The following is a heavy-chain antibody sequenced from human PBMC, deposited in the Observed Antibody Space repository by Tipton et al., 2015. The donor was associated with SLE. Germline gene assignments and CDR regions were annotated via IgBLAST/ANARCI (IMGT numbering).Heavy chain of an antibody. Sequence: TLSLTCAVSGYSISSGYYWGWIRQPPGKGLEWIGSMYHSGSTYYNPSLKSRVTISVDTSKNQFSLKLSSVTAADTAVYYCARGGDIVATIFHYWGQGTLVTVSS. CDR2: MYHSGST. CDR1: GYSISSGYY. J-gene: IGHJ4*02. CDR3: ARGGDIVATIFHY. D-gene: IGHD5-12*01. V-gene: IGHV4-38-2*01.